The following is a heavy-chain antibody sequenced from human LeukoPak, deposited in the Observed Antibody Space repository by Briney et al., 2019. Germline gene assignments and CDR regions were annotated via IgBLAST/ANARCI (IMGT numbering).Heavy chain of an antibody. CDR2: LYPGDSDA. D-gene: IGHD2-15*01. Sequence: GESLKISCKGSGYSFTNYWIGWVRQMPGKGLECMGILYPGDSDARYSPSFQGQVTISADKSITTAYLQWSSLKASDTAMYYCATSTGGGSFDYWGQGTLVTVSS. V-gene: IGHV5-51*01. CDR1: GYSFTNYW. CDR3: ATSTGGGSFDY. J-gene: IGHJ4*02.